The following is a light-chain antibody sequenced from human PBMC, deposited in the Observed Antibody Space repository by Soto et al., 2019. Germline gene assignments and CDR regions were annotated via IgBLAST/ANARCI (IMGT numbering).Light chain of an antibody. CDR1: QDIAKY. V-gene: IGKV1-33*01. Sequence: DIQMTQSPSSLSASVGDRVTITCQASQDIAKYLNWYQQKPGNAPKLLIYDASELHAGVPSRFSGSGSGTDFTFNISSVKPEDFATYYCQQYDDLLSFGGGTKVEIK. J-gene: IGKJ4*01. CDR3: QQYDDLLS. CDR2: DAS.